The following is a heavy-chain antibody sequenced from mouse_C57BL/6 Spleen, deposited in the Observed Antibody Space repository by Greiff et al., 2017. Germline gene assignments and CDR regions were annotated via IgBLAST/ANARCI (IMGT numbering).Heavy chain of an antibody. V-gene: IGHV1-81*01. CDR1: GYTFTSYG. CDR3: ATPGTFDYLDY. CDR2: IYPRSGNT. Sequence: VQLQQSGAELARPGASVKLSCKASGYTFTSYGISWVKQRTGQGLEWIGEIYPRSGNTYYNEKFKGKATLTADKSSSTAYMELRSLTSEDSAVYFCATPGTFDYLDYWGQGTTLTVSS. J-gene: IGHJ2*01. D-gene: IGHD4-1*01.